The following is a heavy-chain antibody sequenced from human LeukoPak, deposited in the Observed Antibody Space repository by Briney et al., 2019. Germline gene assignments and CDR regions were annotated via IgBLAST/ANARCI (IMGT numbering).Heavy chain of an antibody. CDR1: GYTFTSYD. CDR3: ARVRYCSGGSCPYYFDY. V-gene: IGHV1-8*03. Sequence: ASVNVSCKASGYTFTSYDINWVRQAAGQGLEGMGWMNPNSGNTGYAQKFQGRVTITRNTSISTAYMELSSLRSEDTAVYYCARVRYCSGGSCPYYFDYWGQGTLVTVSS. J-gene: IGHJ4*02. D-gene: IGHD2-15*01. CDR2: MNPNSGNT.